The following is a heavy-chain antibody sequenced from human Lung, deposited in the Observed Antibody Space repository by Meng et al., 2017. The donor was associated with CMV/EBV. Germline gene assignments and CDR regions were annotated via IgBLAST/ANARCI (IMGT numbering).Heavy chain of an antibody. J-gene: IGHJ4*02. V-gene: IGHV4-39*07. CDR2: IYYSGST. Sequence: SXTLSLTCTVSGGSISSSSYYWGWIRQPPGKGLEWIGSIYYSGSTYYNPSLKSRVTISVDTSKNQFSLKLSSVTAADTAVYYCAREEYYYGSGRDYWGQGTXVTVSS. D-gene: IGHD3-10*01. CDR3: AREEYYYGSGRDY. CDR1: GGSISSSSYY.